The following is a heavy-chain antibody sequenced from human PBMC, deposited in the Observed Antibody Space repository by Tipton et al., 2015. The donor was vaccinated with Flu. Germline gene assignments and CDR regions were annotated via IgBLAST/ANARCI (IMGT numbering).Heavy chain of an antibody. J-gene: IGHJ4*02. D-gene: IGHD6-19*01. V-gene: IGHV4-39*07. CDR1: GGSIVSSGHY. Sequence: TLSLTCSVYGGSIVSSGHYWVWVRQSTGQGLECLGSIYYTGITYYKPSIKGRLTISVDTSKNQFSLKLSSVTAADTAVYYCAMGPEQWLVNPHYFDYWGKGTLVNVSS. CDR3: AMGPEQWLVNPHYFDY. CDR2: IYYTGIT.